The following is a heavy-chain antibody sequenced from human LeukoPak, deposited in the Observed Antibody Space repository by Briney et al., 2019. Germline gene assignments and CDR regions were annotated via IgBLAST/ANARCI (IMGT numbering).Heavy chain of an antibody. J-gene: IGHJ6*04. CDR2: ISGSGGST. CDR3: AELGITMIGGV. V-gene: IGHV3-20*04. D-gene: IGHD3-10*02. CDR1: GFTFDDYA. Sequence: GGSLRLSCAASGFTFDDYAMHWVRQGPGKGLEWVSGISGSGGSTYYADSVKGRFTISRDNAKNSLYLQMNSLRAEDTAVYYCAELGITMIGGVWGKGTTVTISS.